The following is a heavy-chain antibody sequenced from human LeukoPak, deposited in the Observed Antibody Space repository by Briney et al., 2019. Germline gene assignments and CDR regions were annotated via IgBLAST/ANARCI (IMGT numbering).Heavy chain of an antibody. CDR3: ARDLGDY. Sequence: GGSLRLSCAASGFTLSSYWMSWVRHAPGKGVDWVATIRLEISEKYYVDSVKGPFTISRDTANNSLYLQMNSLRAEDTVVYYCARDLGDYWGQGTLVTVSS. V-gene: IGHV3-7*03. CDR1: GFTLSSYW. CDR2: IRLEISEK. D-gene: IGHD3-16*01. J-gene: IGHJ4*02.